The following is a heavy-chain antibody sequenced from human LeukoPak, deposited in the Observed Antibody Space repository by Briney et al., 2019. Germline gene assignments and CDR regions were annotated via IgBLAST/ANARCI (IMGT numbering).Heavy chain of an antibody. CDR1: GYSISSGYY. V-gene: IGHV4-38-2*01. J-gene: IGHJ4*02. D-gene: IGHD2-15*01. CDR2: IYHSGST. Sequence: SETLSLTCAVSGYSISSGYYWGWIRQPPGKGLEWIGSIYHSGSTYYNPSLKSRVTISVDTSENLISLKLSSVTAADTAVYYCARPRGSCSGGSCYYYYFDYWGQGTLVTVSS. CDR3: ARPRGSCSGGSCYYYYFDY.